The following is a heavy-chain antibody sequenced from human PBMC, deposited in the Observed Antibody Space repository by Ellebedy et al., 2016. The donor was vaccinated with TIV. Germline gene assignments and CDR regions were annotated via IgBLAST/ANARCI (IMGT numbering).Heavy chain of an antibody. CDR1: GASITSDH. J-gene: IGHJ4*02. CDR3: ASLPGGQIFGYFDA. V-gene: IGHV4-59*01. CDR2: LDSRGRT. Sequence: MPSETLSLTCTVSGASITSDHWTWIRQPPGQGLEWIARLDSRGRTNQNPSLKSRVTISLDTSKSQFFLRLTSATAADTAVYYCASLPGGQIFGYFDAWGQGTLVTVSS. D-gene: IGHD3-9*01.